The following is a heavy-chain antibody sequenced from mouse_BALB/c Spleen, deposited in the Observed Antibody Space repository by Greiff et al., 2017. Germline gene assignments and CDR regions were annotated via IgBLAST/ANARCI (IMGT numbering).Heavy chain of an antibody. J-gene: IGHJ4*01. CDR3: ARGYGDMDY. D-gene: IGHD1-1*02. V-gene: IGHV5-6-5*01. CDR2: ISSGGST. Sequence: EVQVVESGGGLVKPGGSLKLSCAASGFTFSSYAMSWVRQTPEKRLEWVASISSGGSTYYPDSVKGRFTISRDNARNILYLQMSSLRSEDTAMYYCARGYGDMDYWGQGTSVTVSS. CDR1: GFTFSSYA.